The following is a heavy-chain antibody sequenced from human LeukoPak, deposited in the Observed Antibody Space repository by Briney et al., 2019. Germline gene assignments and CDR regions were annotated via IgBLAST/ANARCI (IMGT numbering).Heavy chain of an antibody. D-gene: IGHD3-3*01. CDR1: GGSISSYY. CDR2: IYYSGST. V-gene: IGHV4-59*01. CDR3: ARAYPYVFWGVYYGPKFSDV. J-gene: IGHJ6*03. Sequence: SETLSLTCTVSGGSISSYYWSWIRQPPGKGLEWIGYIYYSGSTNYNPSLKSRVTISVDTSKNQFSLKLSSVTAADTAVYYCARAYPYVFWGVYYGPKFSDVGGKGTTVTVSS.